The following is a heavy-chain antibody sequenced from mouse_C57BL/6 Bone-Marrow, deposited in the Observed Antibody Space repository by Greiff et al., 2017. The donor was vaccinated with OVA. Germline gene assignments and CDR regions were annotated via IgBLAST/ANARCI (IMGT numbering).Heavy chain of an antibody. CDR2: ISNGGGST. Sequence: EVKLMESGGGLVQPGGSLKLSCAASGFTFSDYYMYWVRQTPEKRLGWVAYISNGGGSTYYPDTVKGRFTISRDNAKNTLYLQMSRLKSEDTAMYYCARQDYYGTPFAYWGQGTLVTVSA. D-gene: IGHD1-1*01. CDR3: ARQDYYGTPFAY. J-gene: IGHJ3*01. V-gene: IGHV5-12*01. CDR1: GFTFSDYY.